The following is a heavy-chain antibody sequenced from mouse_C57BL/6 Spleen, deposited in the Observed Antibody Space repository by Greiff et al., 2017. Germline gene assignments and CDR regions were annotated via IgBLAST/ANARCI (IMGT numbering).Heavy chain of an antibody. V-gene: IGHV5-9-1*02. J-gene: IGHJ4*01. D-gene: IGHD3-2*02. CDR1: GFTFSSYA. CDR3: TRDLEQLNYYAMDY. Sequence: DVQLQESGEGLVKPGGSLKLSCAASGFTFSSYAMSWVRQTPEKRLEWVAYISSGGDYIYYADTVKGRFTISRDNARNTLYLQMSSLKSEDTAMYYCTRDLEQLNYYAMDYWGQGTSVTVSS. CDR2: ISSGGDYI.